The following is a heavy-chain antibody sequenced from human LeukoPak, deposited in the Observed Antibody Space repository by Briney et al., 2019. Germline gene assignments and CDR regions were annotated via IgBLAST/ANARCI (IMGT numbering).Heavy chain of an antibody. V-gene: IGHV4-59*01. D-gene: IGHD2-21*01. Sequence: PSETLSLTCTVSGGSLTSYYWSWIRQPPEKGLEWIGYIYYSGGTNYNPSLKSRVTISLHTSKNQFSLELSSVTAADTAVYYCARSYCGGHCNRGDYAFNMWGQGTMVTVSS. CDR2: IYYSGGT. CDR1: GGSLTSYY. J-gene: IGHJ3*02. CDR3: ARSYCGGHCNRGDYAFNM.